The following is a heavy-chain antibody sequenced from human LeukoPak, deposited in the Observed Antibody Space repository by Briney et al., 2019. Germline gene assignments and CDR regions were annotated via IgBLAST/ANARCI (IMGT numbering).Heavy chain of an antibody. CDR1: GFTFATYC. CDR3: VREYYYDSSGYYYNPYYFDY. V-gene: IGHV3-7*03. Sequence: GESLRLSCAASGFTFATYCMTWVRQAPGKGLEWVANIKQDGTEKYFVDSVKGRFTISGDNAKNSLYLQMNSLRAEDTALYYCVREYYYDSSGYYYNPYYFDYWGQGTLVTVSS. J-gene: IGHJ4*02. D-gene: IGHD3-22*01. CDR2: IKQDGTEK.